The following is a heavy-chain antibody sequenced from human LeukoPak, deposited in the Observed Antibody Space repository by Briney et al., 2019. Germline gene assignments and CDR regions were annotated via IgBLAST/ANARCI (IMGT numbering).Heavy chain of an antibody. D-gene: IGHD2-15*01. CDR3: VRGYSFGPYGMDV. Sequence: GGALSLSCSASGFPFSSYAMHWVRQAPGKGVEYVSAIIDSGGSTYYSDSVRGRFTISRDNSKNTLYLQMSSLRAEDTAVYFCVRGYSFGPYGMDVWGQGTTVTVSS. V-gene: IGHV3-64D*09. CDR2: IIDSGGST. J-gene: IGHJ6*02. CDR1: GFPFSSYA.